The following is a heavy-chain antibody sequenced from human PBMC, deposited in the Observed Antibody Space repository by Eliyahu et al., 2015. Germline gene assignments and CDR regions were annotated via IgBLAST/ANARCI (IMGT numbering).Heavy chain of an antibody. J-gene: IGHJ4*02. CDR2: IYYSGST. D-gene: IGHD5-12*01. CDR1: GGSIXSYY. V-gene: IGHV4-59*01. CDR3: ARGVGLRFFH. Sequence: QVQLQESGPGLVKPSEXLSLTCTVSGGSIXSYYWSWIRQPPGKGLEWIGYIYYSGSTNYNPSLKSRVTISVDTSKNQFSLKLSSVTAADTAVYYCARGVGLRFFHWGQGTLVTVSS.